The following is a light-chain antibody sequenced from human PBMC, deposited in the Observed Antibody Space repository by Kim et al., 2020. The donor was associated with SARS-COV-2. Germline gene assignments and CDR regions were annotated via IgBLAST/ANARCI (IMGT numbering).Light chain of an antibody. Sequence: GQSITISCTGTSSEIGVYNYVSWYRQFPGEAPKRMIYDVNYRPSGVSNRFSGSKAGNTASLTISGLQAEDEADYYCSSYTTSATLVFGGGTQLTVL. CDR3: SSYTTSATLV. CDR2: DVN. V-gene: IGLV2-14*03. CDR1: SSEIGVYNY. J-gene: IGLJ3*02.